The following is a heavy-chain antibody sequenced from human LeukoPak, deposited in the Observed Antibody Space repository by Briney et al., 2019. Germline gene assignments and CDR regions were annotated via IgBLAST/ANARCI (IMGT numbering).Heavy chain of an antibody. CDR2: MNPNSGNT. J-gene: IGHJ6*03. CDR1: GYTFTSYD. V-gene: IGHV1-8*03. Sequence: ASVKASCKASGYTFTSYDINWVRQATGQGLEWMGWMNPNSGNTGYAQKFQGRVTITRNTSISTAYMELSSLRSEDTAVYYCARSGVPAAIQVGYYYYYMDVWGKGTTVTVSS. D-gene: IGHD2-2*02. CDR3: ARSGVPAAIQVGYYYYYMDV.